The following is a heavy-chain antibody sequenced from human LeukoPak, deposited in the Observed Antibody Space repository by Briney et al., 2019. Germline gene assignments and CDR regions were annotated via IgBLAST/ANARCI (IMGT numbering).Heavy chain of an antibody. D-gene: IGHD2-2*01. CDR2: IYPGDSDT. J-gene: IGHJ3*02. CDR1: GYSFTSYW. Sequence: GESLKISCKGSGYSFTSYWIGWVRQMPGKGLEWMGIIYPGDSDTRYSPSFQGQVTISADKSISTAYLQWSSLKASDTAMYYCARHRWPSVVPAAHDAFDIWGQGTMVTVSS. V-gene: IGHV5-51*01. CDR3: ARHRWPSVVPAAHDAFDI.